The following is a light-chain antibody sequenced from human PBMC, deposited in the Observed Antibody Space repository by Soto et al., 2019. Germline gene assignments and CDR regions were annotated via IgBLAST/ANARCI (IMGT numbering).Light chain of an antibody. Sequence: VLTQPPSVSGAPGQRVTISCTGSSSNLGAHYDVHCYQRLPGITPKLLIYGNTNRPSGVPDRFSGSKSGTSASLAITGLQAEDEADYYCQTYDSSLSGYVFGTGTKVTVL. CDR1: SSNLGAHYD. J-gene: IGLJ1*01. CDR2: GNT. V-gene: IGLV1-40*01. CDR3: QTYDSSLSGYV.